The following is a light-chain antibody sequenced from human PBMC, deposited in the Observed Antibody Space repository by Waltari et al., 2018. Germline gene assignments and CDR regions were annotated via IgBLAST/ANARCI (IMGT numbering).Light chain of an antibody. Sequence: ETVMTQSPASLSVSTGEGAILSCRASQNVSSKLAWYQQKPGQAPRLLIFGASTRATGIPARFSGSGSGTEFTLTISSLQSEDFAVYYCQQYHHWSTFGGGTKVEI. J-gene: IGKJ4*01. CDR3: QQYHHWST. CDR1: QNVSSK. V-gene: IGKV3-15*01. CDR2: GAS.